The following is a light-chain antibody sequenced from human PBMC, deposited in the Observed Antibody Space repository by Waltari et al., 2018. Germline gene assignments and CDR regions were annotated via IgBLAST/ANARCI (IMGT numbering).Light chain of an antibody. CDR3: QQYNNWPLTVT. V-gene: IGKV3D-15*01. J-gene: IGKJ5*01. Sequence: EIVMTQSPATVSVSPGERATLSCRASQSISTNLAWYQQKPGQAPRLLIYGASTRATGMPVRFSGSGSGTEFTLTISSLQSEDFGLYYCQQYNNWPLTVTFGQGTRLDI. CDR1: QSISTN. CDR2: GAS.